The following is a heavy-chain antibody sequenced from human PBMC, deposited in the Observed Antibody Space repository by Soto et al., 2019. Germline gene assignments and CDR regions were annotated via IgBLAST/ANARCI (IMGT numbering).Heavy chain of an antibody. D-gene: IGHD4-4*01. V-gene: IGHV3-33*01. CDR2: IRYDGSNK. J-gene: IGHJ6*02. CDR3: ASILKYSNFDYYYGMDV. CDR1: GFTFSSYG. Sequence: PGGSLRLSCAASGFTFSSYGMHWVRQAPGKGLEWVAVIRYDGSNKYYADSVKGRFTISRDNSKNTLYLQMNSLRAEDTAVYYCASILKYSNFDYYYGMDVWGQGTTVTVSS.